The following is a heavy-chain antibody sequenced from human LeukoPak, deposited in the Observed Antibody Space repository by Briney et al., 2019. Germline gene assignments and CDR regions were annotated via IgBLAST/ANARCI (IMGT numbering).Heavy chain of an antibody. V-gene: IGHV4-34*01. D-gene: IGHD2-15*01. J-gene: IGHJ4*02. CDR3: ARCYIVVVIAATDFFYDY. CDR2: ITHSGST. CDR1: VGSFSGYY. Sequence: SETLSLTCALYVGSFSGYYWSGIRQPPGKGLEWSGEITHSGSTNYNPSLKSRVTISVDTPKNHISLKLSSVTAADTAVYYCARCYIVVVIAATDFFYDYWGQGTLVTVSS.